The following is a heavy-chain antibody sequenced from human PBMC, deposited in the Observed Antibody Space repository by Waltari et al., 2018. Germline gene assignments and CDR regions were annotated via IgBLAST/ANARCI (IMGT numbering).Heavy chain of an antibody. J-gene: IGHJ5*02. CDR3: ARSGFHGSGTPFDP. CDR2: IDYSGGT. D-gene: IGHD3-10*01. V-gene: IGHV4-34*02. CDR1: GGSLSGSF. Sequence: QVQLQQWGAGLLKPAQALPPTCAVEGGSLSGSFWNWVRQPPGKGLEWIGGIDYSGGTNYNPSLKSRVTLSIDTSRKRFSLNLNSMTAADTAIYYCARSGFHGSGTPFDPWGRGTLVTVSS.